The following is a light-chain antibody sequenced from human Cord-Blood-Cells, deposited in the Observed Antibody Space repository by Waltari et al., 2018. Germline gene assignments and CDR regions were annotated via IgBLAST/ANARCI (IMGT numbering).Light chain of an antibody. Sequence: DIQMTQSPSSLSASVGDRVTISCCASHDISYYLAWYQQKPGQDPKLLIYAASTLQSGVPARFSGSGSGTDFTLTISSLQPEDVATYYCQKYYSAPRTFGQGTKLEIK. V-gene: IGKV1-27*01. J-gene: IGKJ2*01. CDR2: AAS. CDR3: QKYYSAPRT. CDR1: HDISYY.